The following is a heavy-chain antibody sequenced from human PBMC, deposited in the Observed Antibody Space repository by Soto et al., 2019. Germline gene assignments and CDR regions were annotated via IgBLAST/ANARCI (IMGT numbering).Heavy chain of an antibody. V-gene: IGHV1-69*12. D-gene: IGHD6-13*01. J-gene: IGHJ5*02. CDR3: ARGRAYSSSWFNWFDP. Sequence: QVQLVQSGAEVKKPGSSVKVSCKASGGTFSSYAISWVRQAPGQGLEWMGGIIPIFGTANYAQKFPGRVTITADEYTSTADMELSSLRSEDTAVYYCARGRAYSSSWFNWFDPWGQGTLVTVSS. CDR1: GGTFSSYA. CDR2: IIPIFGTA.